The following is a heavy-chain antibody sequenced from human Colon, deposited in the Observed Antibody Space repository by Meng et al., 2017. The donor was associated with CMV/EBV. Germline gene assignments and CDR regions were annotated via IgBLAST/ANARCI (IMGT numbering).Heavy chain of an antibody. CDR3: VKGFLSHGNWFDP. Sequence: QVQLKESGSGLVKPSETLSLICTVSGGCISNSFWSWIRQPGGKGLEWIGRIHSNGNSNYNPSLKSRVNMSIDTSKKQFSLNLNSVTAADTALYYCVKGFLSHGNWFDPWGQGTLVTVSS. CDR2: IHSNGNS. V-gene: IGHV4-4*07. J-gene: IGHJ5*02. CDR1: GGCISNSF. D-gene: IGHD2/OR15-2a*01.